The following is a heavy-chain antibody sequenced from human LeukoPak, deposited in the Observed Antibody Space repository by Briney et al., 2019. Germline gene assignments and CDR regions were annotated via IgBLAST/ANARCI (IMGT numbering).Heavy chain of an antibody. V-gene: IGHV3-23*01. Sequence: PGGALRLSCAASGFTFSSYAMSWVRQAPGKGLEWVSGISGSCGSTYYADSVKGRFTISRDNSKNTLYLQMNSLRAEDTAVYYCAPGGRTGGVLLSGYWGQGTLVTVSS. CDR2: ISGSCGST. J-gene: IGHJ4*02. D-gene: IGHD2-8*02. CDR1: GFTFSSYA. CDR3: APGGRTGGVLLSGY.